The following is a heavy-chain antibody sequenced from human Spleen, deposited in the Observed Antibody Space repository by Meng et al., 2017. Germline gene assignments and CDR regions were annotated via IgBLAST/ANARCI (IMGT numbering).Heavy chain of an antibody. Sequence: EVQLLESGGGLVQPGGSLKFSWAASGITFSNFAMNWVRQAPGKGLEWVSIISGSGANTYYADSVKGRFTISRDNSKNTLYLQMNSLRAEDTAVYYCARDSAHGYYFIWGQGTLVTVSS. CDR2: ISGSGANT. CDR3: ARDSAHGYYFI. D-gene: IGHD3-22*01. CDR1: GITFSNFA. J-gene: IGHJ4*02. V-gene: IGHV3-23*01.